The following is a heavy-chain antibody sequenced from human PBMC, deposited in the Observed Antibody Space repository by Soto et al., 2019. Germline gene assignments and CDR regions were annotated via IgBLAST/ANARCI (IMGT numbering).Heavy chain of an antibody. V-gene: IGHV1-46*01. CDR2: INPSGGSK. Sequence: QVQLVQSGAEVRKPGASVKVSCKASGYTFTRYYIHWVRQAPGQGLEWMGIINPSGGSKSHAQKFQGRVTMTRDTSTSTVYMELSSLRSDDTAVYYCARDGRGAYDFWSGYYRGWFDPWGQGTLVTVSS. D-gene: IGHD3-3*01. CDR3: ARDGRGAYDFWSGYYRGWFDP. J-gene: IGHJ5*02. CDR1: GYTFTRYY.